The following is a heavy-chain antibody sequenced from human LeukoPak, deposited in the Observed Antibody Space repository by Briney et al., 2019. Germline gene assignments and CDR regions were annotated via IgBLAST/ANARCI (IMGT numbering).Heavy chain of an antibody. J-gene: IGHJ3*02. D-gene: IGHD3-9*01. CDR3: ASPGLRYFDWSSGNDAFDI. Sequence: ASVKVSCKASGYTFTSYAMHWVRQAPGQRLEWMGWINAGNGNTKYSQKFQGRVTITRDTSASTAYMELSSLRSEDTAVYYCASPGLRYFDWSSGNDAFDIWGQGTMVTVSS. V-gene: IGHV1-3*01. CDR2: INAGNGNT. CDR1: GYTFTSYA.